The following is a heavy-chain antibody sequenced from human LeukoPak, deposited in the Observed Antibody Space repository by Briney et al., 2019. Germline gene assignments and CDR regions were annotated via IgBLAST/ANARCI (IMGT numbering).Heavy chain of an antibody. CDR1: GFSFSNDW. J-gene: IGHJ4*02. Sequence: PGGYLRLSCVASGFSFSNDWMSWVRQAPGKGLEWVANIKKDGSERYYVDSVKGRFTISRDNAKNSLYLQMNSLRAEDTAVYYCARMDDLTVVTYYFDYWGQGTLVTVSS. CDR2: IKKDGSER. CDR3: ARMDDLTVVTYYFDY. V-gene: IGHV3-7*01. D-gene: IGHD4-23*01.